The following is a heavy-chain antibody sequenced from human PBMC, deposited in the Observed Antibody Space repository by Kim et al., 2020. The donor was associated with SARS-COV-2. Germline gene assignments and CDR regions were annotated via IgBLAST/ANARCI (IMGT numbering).Heavy chain of an antibody. D-gene: IGHD6-19*01. CDR3: VREVIALGGRGCFDS. J-gene: IGHJ4*02. Sequence: GGSLRLSCEGSGFTFSLYEMNWVRQAPGKGLEWISYISRNGTNTFVTDSVKGRFTIARDNTKKSLYLQMSRLTVDDTAIYYCVREVIALGGRGCFDSWGQGPLVTVSS. CDR1: GFTFSLYE. CDR2: ISRNGTNT. V-gene: IGHV3-48*03.